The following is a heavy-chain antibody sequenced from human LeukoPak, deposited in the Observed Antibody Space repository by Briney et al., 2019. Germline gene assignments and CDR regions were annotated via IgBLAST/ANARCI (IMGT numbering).Heavy chain of an antibody. CDR1: GGSISSSSYY. CDR3: ARYNRSRMIVVVLYYFDY. CDR2: IYYSGST. J-gene: IGHJ4*02. V-gene: IGHV4-39*01. Sequence: SETLSLTCTVSGGSISSSSYYWGWIRQPPGKGLEWIGSIYYSGSTYYNPSLKSRVTISVDTSKNQFSLKLSSVTAADTAVYYCARYNRSRMIVVVLYYFDYWGQGTLVTVSS. D-gene: IGHD3-22*01.